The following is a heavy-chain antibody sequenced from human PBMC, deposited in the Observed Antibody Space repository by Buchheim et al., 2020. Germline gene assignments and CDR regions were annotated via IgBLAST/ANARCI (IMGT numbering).Heavy chain of an antibody. D-gene: IGHD3-22*01. J-gene: IGHJ4*02. CDR3: AKDRFYDSSGYCYDY. V-gene: IGHV3-23*01. CDR2: FSGSGGNT. Sequence: EVQLLESGGGLVQPGGSLRLSCAASGFTFSTYAMTWVRQAPGKGLEWVSTFSGSGGNTYYADSVKGRFTISRDNSKNPLYLQMNSLRAEDTAVYYCAKDRFYDSSGYCYDYWGQGTL. CDR1: GFTFSTYA.